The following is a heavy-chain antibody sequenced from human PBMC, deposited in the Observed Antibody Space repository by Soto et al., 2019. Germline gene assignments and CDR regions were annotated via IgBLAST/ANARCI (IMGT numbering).Heavy chain of an antibody. CDR2: INHSGST. CDR3: ARGYIAFVGNWFDP. V-gene: IGHV4-34*01. Sequence: QVQLQQWVAGLLKPSETLSLTCAVYGGSFSGYYWSWIRQPPGQGLEWIGEINHSGSTNYNPSLKSRVTISVDTSKNQFALKLSSVTAADTAVYYCARGYIAFVGNWFDPWGQGTLVTVSS. D-gene: IGHD3-16*01. J-gene: IGHJ5*02. CDR1: GGSFSGYY.